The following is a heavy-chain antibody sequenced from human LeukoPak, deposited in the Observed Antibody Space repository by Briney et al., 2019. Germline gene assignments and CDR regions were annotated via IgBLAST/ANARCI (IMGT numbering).Heavy chain of an antibody. CDR2: INAGNGNT. D-gene: IGHD3-10*01. J-gene: IGHJ6*04. V-gene: IGHV1-3*01. CDR1: GYTFTSYA. Sequence: ASVKVSCEASGYTFTSYAMHWVRQAPGQRLEWMGWINAGNGNTKYSQKFQGRVTITRDTSASTAYMELSSLRSEDTAVYYCARSDYYGSGSYSPAFYYGMDVWGKGTTVTVSS. CDR3: ARSDYYGSGSYSPAFYYGMDV.